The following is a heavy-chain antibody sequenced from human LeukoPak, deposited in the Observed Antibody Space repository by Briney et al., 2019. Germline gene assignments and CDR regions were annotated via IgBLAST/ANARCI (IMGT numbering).Heavy chain of an antibody. V-gene: IGHV3-33*01. CDR1: GFTFSSYG. Sequence: GRSLRLSCAASGFTFSSYGMNWVRQAPGKGLEWVAVIWYDGSNKYYADSVKGRFTISRDNSKNTLYLQMNSLRAEDTAVYYCAREVPAAIPYYYYGMDVWGQGTTVTVSS. CDR3: AREVPAAIPYYYYGMDV. D-gene: IGHD2-2*02. CDR2: IWYDGSNK. J-gene: IGHJ6*02.